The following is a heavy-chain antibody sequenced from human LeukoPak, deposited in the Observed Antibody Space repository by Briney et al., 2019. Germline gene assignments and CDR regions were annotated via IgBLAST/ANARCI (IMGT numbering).Heavy chain of an antibody. CDR1: GYTFSSYC. CDR2: ISAYSGNT. J-gene: IGHJ4*02. V-gene: IGHV1-18*01. D-gene: IGHD3-22*01. CDR3: ARGHPGYYDNSGYLPLDY. Sequence: ASVKVSCEAFGYTFSSYCISWVRQAPGQGLEWMGWISAYSGNTNYAQKLQGRVTMTADTSTNTAYMELRSLRSDDTAVYYCARGHPGYYDNSGYLPLDYWGQGTLVTASS.